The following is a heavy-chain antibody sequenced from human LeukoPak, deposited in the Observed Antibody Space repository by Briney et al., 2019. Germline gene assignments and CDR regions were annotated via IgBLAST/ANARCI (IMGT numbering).Heavy chain of an antibody. V-gene: IGHV3-30*02. CDR1: GFSFSSCA. CDR2: IRYDGSNK. Sequence: GGSLRLSCAASGFSFSSCAMHWVRQAPGKGLEWVAFIRYDGSNKYYADSVKGRFTISRDNSKNTLYLQMNSLRAEDTAVYYCAKGYCSGGNCYNFEYWGQGALVTVSS. CDR3: AKGYCSGGNCYNFEY. J-gene: IGHJ4*02. D-gene: IGHD2-15*01.